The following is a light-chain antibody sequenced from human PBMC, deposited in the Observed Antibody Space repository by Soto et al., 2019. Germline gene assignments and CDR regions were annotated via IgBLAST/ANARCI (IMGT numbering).Light chain of an antibody. CDR1: QGISNY. V-gene: IGKV1-27*01. CDR2: GAS. CDR3: QKYASAPFT. J-gene: IGKJ3*01. Sequence: DIQMTQSPSALSASVGDRVTITCRASQGISNYLAWYQQRPGKVPELLIYGASTLQSGVPSRFSGSGSGTDSTLTISSLQPEDVATYYCQKYASAPFTFGPGTSVAIK.